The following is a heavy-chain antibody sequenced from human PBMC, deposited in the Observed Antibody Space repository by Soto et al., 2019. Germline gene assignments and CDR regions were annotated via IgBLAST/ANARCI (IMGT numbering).Heavy chain of an antibody. Sequence: QVQLVQSGAEVKKPGASVKVSCKTSGYIFTAYSMHWVRQAPGQGLEWMGVVKPSGGSAHYAQSFEGRVTLTRDTSTSTFYMELSSLRSEDTAVYYCAREENCRGGTCYSEYFHHWGQGTLVTDSS. V-gene: IGHV1-46*01. CDR2: VKPSGGSA. CDR1: GYIFTAYS. J-gene: IGHJ1*01. D-gene: IGHD2-15*01. CDR3: AREENCRGGTCYSEYFHH.